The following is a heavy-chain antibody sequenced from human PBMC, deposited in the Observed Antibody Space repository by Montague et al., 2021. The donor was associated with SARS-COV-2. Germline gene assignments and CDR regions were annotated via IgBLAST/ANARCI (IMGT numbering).Heavy chain of an antibody. D-gene: IGHD3/OR15-3a*01. V-gene: IGHV4-4*01. J-gene: IGHJ4*02. CDR2: TYLSGFT. CDR1: DVSLSSSTW. CDR3: ARGGLGNRGFDY. Sequence: ETLSLTCVVSDVSLSSSTWWSWVRQSPGKGLEWVGETYLSGFTQYNPXDKSRVTISLDDSRSQFSLRLTSVTAADTAVYFCARGGLGNRGFDYWGQGALVTVSS.